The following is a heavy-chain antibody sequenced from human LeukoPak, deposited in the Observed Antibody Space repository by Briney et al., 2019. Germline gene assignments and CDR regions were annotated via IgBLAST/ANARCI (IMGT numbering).Heavy chain of an antibody. V-gene: IGHV3-23*01. CDR2: ISGSGGST. D-gene: IGHD6-13*01. J-gene: IGHJ4*02. CDR1: GFTFSSYA. CDR3: AKDLSKGRIAAAGSFDY. Sequence: GGSLRLSCAASGFTFSSYAMSWVRQAPGKGLEWVSAISGSGGSTYYADSVKGRFTISRDNSKNTLYLQMNGLRAEDTAVYYCAKDLSKGRIAAAGSFDYWGQGTLVTVSS.